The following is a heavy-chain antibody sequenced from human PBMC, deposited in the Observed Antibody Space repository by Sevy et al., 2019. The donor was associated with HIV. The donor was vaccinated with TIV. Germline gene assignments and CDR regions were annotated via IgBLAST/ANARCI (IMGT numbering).Heavy chain of an antibody. Sequence: ASVKGSCKVSGYTLTELSMHWVRQAPGKGLEWMGSFDTEDGETLYAQKFQGRVTMTEDTSTDTAYMELSSLRSEDTAVYYCATNTDYGDSDYWGQGTLVTVSS. CDR2: FDTEDGET. V-gene: IGHV1-24*01. J-gene: IGHJ4*02. CDR1: GYTLTELS. CDR3: ATNTDYGDSDY. D-gene: IGHD4-17*01.